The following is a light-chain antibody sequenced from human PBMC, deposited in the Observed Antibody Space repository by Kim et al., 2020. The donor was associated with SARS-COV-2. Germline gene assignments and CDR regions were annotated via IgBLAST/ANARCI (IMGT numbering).Light chain of an antibody. Sequence: GDRVTITCRASQGISNYLAWYQQKPGKVPTVLIYAASILQSGVPSRFSGSGSGTEFTLTISSLQPEDVATYYCQKYTSAPWTFGPGTKVDIK. CDR2: AAS. V-gene: IGKV1-27*01. CDR3: QKYTSAPWT. CDR1: QGISNY. J-gene: IGKJ1*01.